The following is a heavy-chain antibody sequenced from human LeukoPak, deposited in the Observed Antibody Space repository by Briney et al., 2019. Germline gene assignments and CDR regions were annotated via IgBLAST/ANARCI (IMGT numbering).Heavy chain of an antibody. Sequence: PGGSLRLSCAASGFTFSTYVMTWVRQAPGEGLEWVSSISGSGANTFYADSVKGRFTISRDNSKNTLYLQINSLRAGDTAVYYCATLVIITTSPGAFDIWGQGTMVTVSS. CDR3: ATLVIITTSPGAFDI. J-gene: IGHJ3*02. CDR1: GFTFSTYV. V-gene: IGHV3-23*01. CDR2: ISGSGANT. D-gene: IGHD3-22*01.